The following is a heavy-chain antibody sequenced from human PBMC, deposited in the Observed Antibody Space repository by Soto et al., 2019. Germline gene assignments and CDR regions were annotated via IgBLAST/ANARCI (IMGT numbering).Heavy chain of an antibody. CDR2: IIPMLTVT. D-gene: IGHD2-2*01. Sequence: QVHLVQSGAEVKTPGSSVKVSCKAAGGTFNTYTLIWVRQAPGHGLEWMGRIIPMLTVTNSAQKFQGRVTFTEDKSTGTAFMELTSLRSDDTAIYYCSIGSWSAETFDIWGQGTMVTVSS. J-gene: IGHJ3*02. CDR3: SIGSWSAETFDI. V-gene: IGHV1-69*02. CDR1: GGTFNTYT.